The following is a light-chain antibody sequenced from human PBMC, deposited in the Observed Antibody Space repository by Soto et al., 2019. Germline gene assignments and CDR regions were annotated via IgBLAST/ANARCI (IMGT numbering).Light chain of an antibody. CDR3: QQYGNSPMT. J-gene: IGKJ1*01. V-gene: IGKV3-20*01. CDR2: GAS. Sequence: EIVLTHSPGTLSLSPGERATLSCRASQSVSSSYLAWYQQKPGQAPRLLIYGASSRATGIPDRFSGSGSGTDFTLTISRLEPEDFAVYFCQQYGNSPMTFGQGTKV. CDR1: QSVSSSY.